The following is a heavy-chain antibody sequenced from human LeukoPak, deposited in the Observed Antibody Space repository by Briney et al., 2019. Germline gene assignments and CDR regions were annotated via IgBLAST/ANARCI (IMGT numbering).Heavy chain of an antibody. D-gene: IGHD3-3*01. V-gene: IGHV4-59*08. CDR3: ARLVSSDFWSGYDYYYGMDV. Sequence: SETLSLTCTVSGGSISSYYWSWIRQPPGKGLEWIGYIYYSGSTNYNPSLKSRVTISVDTSKNQFSLKLSSVTAADTAVYYCARLVSSDFWSGYDYYYGMDVWGQGTTVTVSS. CDR1: GGSISSYY. J-gene: IGHJ6*02. CDR2: IYYSGST.